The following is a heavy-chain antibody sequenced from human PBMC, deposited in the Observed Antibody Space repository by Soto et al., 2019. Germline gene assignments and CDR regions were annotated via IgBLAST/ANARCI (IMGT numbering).Heavy chain of an antibody. V-gene: IGHV4-31*03. CDR3: AASCVGCGGFNYYGMDV. J-gene: IGHJ6*02. CDR2: IYYSGST. D-gene: IGHD2-21*01. Sequence: QVQLQESGPGLVKPSQTLSLTCTVSGGSISSGGYYWSWIRQHPGKGLEWIGYIYYSGSTYYNPSHKRGVTTSVATSKNQFSLKLSSVTAADTAVYYCAASCVGCGGFNYYGMDVWGQGTTVTVSS. CDR1: GGSISSGGYY.